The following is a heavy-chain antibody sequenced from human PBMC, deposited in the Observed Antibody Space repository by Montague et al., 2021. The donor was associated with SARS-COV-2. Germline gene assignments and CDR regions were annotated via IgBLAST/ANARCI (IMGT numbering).Heavy chain of an antibody. CDR2: INSDGSST. CDR3: ARDLHHFYDYIWGSYRPHYYYGMDV. V-gene: IGHV3-74*01. J-gene: IGHJ6*02. Sequence: SLRLSCAASGFTFSSYWMHWVRQAPGKGLVWVSRINSDGSSTSYADSVKGRFTISRDNAKNTLYLQMNSLRAEDTAVYYCARDLHHFYDYIWGSYRPHYYYGMDVWGQGTTVTVSS. CDR1: GFTFSSYW. D-gene: IGHD3-16*02.